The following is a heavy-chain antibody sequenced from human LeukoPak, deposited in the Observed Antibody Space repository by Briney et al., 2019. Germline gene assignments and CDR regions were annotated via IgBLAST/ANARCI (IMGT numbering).Heavy chain of an antibody. CDR3: AKAIGWYYFDY. CDR2: ISGSGDYT. V-gene: IGHV3-23*01. Sequence: GGTLRLSCAASGFTFSSYGMSWVRQAPGKGLEWVSTISGSGDYTYYADSVKGRFTISRDNSKNTLYLQMNSLRAEDTAVYYCAKAIGWYYFDYWGQGTLVTVSS. CDR1: GFTFSSYG. J-gene: IGHJ4*02.